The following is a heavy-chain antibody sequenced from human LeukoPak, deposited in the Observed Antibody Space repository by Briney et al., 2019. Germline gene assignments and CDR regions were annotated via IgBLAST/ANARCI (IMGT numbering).Heavy chain of an antibody. CDR3: VSTVVVPAAYLDY. D-gene: IGHD2-2*01. V-gene: IGHV4-4*02. J-gene: IGHJ4*02. CDR2: IYHSGST. CDR1: GGSISSSNW. Sequence: SETLSLTCAVSGGSISSSNWWSWVRQPPGKGLEWIGEIYHSGSTNYNPSLKSRVTISVDKSKNQFSLKLSSVTAADTAVYYCVSTVVVPAAYLDYWGQGTLVTVPS.